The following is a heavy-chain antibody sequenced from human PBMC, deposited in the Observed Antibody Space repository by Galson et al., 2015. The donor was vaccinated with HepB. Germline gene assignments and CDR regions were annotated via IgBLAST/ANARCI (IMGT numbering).Heavy chain of an antibody. Sequence: SLRLSCAASGFTVSSNYMSWVRQAPGKGLEWVSVIYSGGNTYYADSVKGRFTIPRDNSKNTLYLQMNSLRAEDTAVYYCARAARGVIAVAGPFDYWGQGTLVTVSS. D-gene: IGHD6-19*01. CDR3: ARAARGVIAVAGPFDY. CDR1: GFTVSSNY. J-gene: IGHJ4*02. V-gene: IGHV3-66*01. CDR2: IYSGGNT.